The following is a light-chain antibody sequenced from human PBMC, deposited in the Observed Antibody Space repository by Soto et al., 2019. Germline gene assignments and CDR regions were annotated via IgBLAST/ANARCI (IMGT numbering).Light chain of an antibody. Sequence: QSVLTQPASVSGSPGQSITISCTGTSSDVGGYRYVSWYQQHPGKAPKLMIYEVSNRPSGVSNRFSGSKSGNTASLTISGLQAEDESYYYCISYTSSSTPYVFGTGTKLTVL. J-gene: IGLJ1*01. CDR2: EVS. CDR1: SSDVGGYRY. V-gene: IGLV2-14*01. CDR3: ISYTSSSTPYV.